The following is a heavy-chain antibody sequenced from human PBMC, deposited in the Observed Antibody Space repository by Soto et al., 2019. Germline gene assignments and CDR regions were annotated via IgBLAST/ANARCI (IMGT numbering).Heavy chain of an antibody. D-gene: IGHD6-13*01. CDR1: GYIFSIYW. J-gene: IGHJ6*02. V-gene: IGHV5-51*01. CDR2: IYPGDSDT. CDR3: ARLLLAAAGPNYYYYYGMDV. Sequence: GESLKISCKGSGYIFSIYWIGWVRQMPGKGLEWMGIIYPGDSDTRYSPSFQGQVTISADKSISTAYLQWSSLKASDTAMYYCARLLLAAAGPNYYYYYGMDVWGQGTTVTVSS.